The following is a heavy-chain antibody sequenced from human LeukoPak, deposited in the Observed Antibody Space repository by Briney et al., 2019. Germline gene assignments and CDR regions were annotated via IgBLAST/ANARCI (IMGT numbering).Heavy chain of an antibody. J-gene: IGHJ3*02. CDR3: ARVVPEQQLVVDAFDI. CDR2: VSGSDGST. CDR1: GFSFSSYA. V-gene: IGHV3-23*01. D-gene: IGHD6-13*01. Sequence: GGSLRLSCAASGFSFSSYAMSWVRQAPGKGLEWVSAVSGSDGSTYYADSVKGRFTISRDNSKNTLYLQMNSLRAEDTAVYYCARVVPEQQLVVDAFDIWGQGTMVTVSS.